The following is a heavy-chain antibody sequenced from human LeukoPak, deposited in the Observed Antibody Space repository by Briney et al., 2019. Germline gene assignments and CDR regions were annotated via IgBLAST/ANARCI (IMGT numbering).Heavy chain of an antibody. V-gene: IGHV3-48*01. Sequence: GGSLRLSCAGSGFIFSTYSMNWVRQAPGKGLEWVSYISSSSTTIYYADSVKGRFTISRDDSEGTLYLQMNSLKTEDTGVYYCTTDHRTIYGVVFPDYWGQGTLVTVSS. CDR2: ISSSSTTI. J-gene: IGHJ4*02. D-gene: IGHD3-3*01. CDR3: TTDHRTIYGVVFPDY. CDR1: GFIFSTYS.